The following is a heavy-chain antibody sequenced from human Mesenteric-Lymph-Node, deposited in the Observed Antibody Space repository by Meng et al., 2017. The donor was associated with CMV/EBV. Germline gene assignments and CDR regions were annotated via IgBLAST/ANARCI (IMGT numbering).Heavy chain of an antibody. Sequence: GESLKISCAASGFTFSDAWMSWVRQAPGKGLEWVGRIKSKTDGGTTDYAEPVKGRFTISRDDSKNTLYLQMNSLKTEDTAVYYCTTSDIMATGYWGQGTLVTVSS. J-gene: IGHJ4*02. CDR1: GFTFSDAW. CDR2: IKSKTDGGTT. CDR3: TTSDIMATGY. V-gene: IGHV3-15*01. D-gene: IGHD3-16*01.